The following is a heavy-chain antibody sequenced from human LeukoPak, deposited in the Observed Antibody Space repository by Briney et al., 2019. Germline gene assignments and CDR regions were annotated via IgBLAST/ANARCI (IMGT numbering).Heavy chain of an antibody. V-gene: IGHV4-39*01. CDR1: GDSINSNNYY. CDR3: ARHTYGSGTYYNA. Sequence: SETLSLTCTVSGDSINSNNYYWGWVRQPPGKGLEWIGSISFTGCTYYNPSLKSRGTLSVDTSKNHFSLKLSSVTAADTVVYYCARHTYGSGTYYNAWGQGTLVTVSS. J-gene: IGHJ5*02. CDR2: ISFTGCT. D-gene: IGHD3-10*01.